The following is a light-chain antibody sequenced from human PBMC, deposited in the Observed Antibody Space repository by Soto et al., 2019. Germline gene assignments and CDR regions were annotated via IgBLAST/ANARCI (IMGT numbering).Light chain of an antibody. J-gene: IGLJ2*01. CDR1: SSDVGGYNY. V-gene: IGLV2-14*01. CDR2: DVS. CDR3: SSYTSSNTLVV. Sequence: QSALTQPASVSGSPGQSITISGTGTSSDVGGYNYVSWYQQHPGKAPKLMIYDVSNRPSGVSNRFSGSKSGNTASLTISGLQAEDEADYYCSSYTSSNTLVVFGGGTKLTVL.